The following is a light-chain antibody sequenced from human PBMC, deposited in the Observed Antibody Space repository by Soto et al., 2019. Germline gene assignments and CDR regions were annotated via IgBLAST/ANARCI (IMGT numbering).Light chain of an antibody. CDR2: KAS. CDR3: QKYENYPRT. Sequence: DIQMTQSPSTLIASVGDRVTITCRASQSINDWLAWYQQKPGKAPKLLIYKASSLESGVPPRFIGSGSGTEFTLTISSLQPDDFATYYCQKYENYPRTFGQGTKVEIK. CDR1: QSINDW. J-gene: IGKJ2*01. V-gene: IGKV1-5*03.